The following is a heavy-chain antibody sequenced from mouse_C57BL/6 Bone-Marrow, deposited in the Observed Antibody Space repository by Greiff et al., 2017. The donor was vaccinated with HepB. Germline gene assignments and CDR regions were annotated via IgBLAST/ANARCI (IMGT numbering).Heavy chain of an antibody. CDR3: ARAQAHMDY. Sequence: VQLKQPGAELVRPGSSVKLSCKASGYTFTSYWMDWVKQRPGQGLEWIGNIYPSDSETHYNQKFKDKATLTVDKSSSTAYMQLSSLTSEDSAVYYCARAQAHMDYWGQGTSVTVSS. CDR2: IYPSDSET. J-gene: IGHJ4*01. D-gene: IGHD3-2*02. CDR1: GYTFTSYW. V-gene: IGHV1-61*01.